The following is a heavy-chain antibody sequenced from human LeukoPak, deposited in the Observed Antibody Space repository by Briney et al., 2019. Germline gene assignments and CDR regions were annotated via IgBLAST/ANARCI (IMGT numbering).Heavy chain of an antibody. J-gene: IGHJ4*02. D-gene: IGHD3-3*02. CDR1: GFTFSSYG. Sequence: GGSLRLSCAASGFTFSSYGMHWVRQAPGKGLEWVAVIWYDGSNKYYADSVKGRFTISRDDSKNTLSLQMNSLRAEDTAVYYCARELSQSFDYWGQGTLVTVSS. CDR2: IWYDGSNK. V-gene: IGHV3-33*01. CDR3: ARELSQSFDY.